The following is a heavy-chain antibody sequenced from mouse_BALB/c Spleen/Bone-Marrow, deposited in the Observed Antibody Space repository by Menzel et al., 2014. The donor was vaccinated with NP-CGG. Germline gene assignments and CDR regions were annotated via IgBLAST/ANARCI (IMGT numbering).Heavy chain of an antibody. CDR2: IYPGDGDT. V-gene: IGHV1-80*01. D-gene: IGHD2-1*01. Sequence: VKLMESGAELVRPGSSVKISCEASGYAFSSYWMNWVKQRPGQGLEWIGQIYPGDGDTNYNGKFKGKATLTADKSSSTAYMQLSSLTSEDSAVYFCARTGNLAWFAYWGQGTLVTVSA. CDR1: GYAFSSYW. J-gene: IGHJ3*01. CDR3: ARTGNLAWFAY.